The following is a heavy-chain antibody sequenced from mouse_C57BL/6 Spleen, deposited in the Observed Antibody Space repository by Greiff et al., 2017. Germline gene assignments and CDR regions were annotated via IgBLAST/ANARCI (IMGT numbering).Heavy chain of an antibody. CDR3: ASGEDYYGSSYPFAY. V-gene: IGHV3-1*01. CDR1: GYSITSGYD. D-gene: IGHD1-1*01. CDR2: ISYSGRT. Sequence: EVHLVESGPGMVKPSQSLSLTCTVTGYSITSGYDWHWIRHFPGNKLEWMGYISYSGRTNYNPSLKSRISITHDTSKNHFFLKLNSVTTEDTATYYCASGEDYYGSSYPFAYWGQGTLVTVSA. J-gene: IGHJ3*01.